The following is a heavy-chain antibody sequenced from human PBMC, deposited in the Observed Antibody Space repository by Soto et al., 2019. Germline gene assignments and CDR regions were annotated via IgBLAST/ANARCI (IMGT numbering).Heavy chain of an antibody. CDR3: ARRTDYLVGIDY. V-gene: IGHV4-39*01. J-gene: IGHJ4*02. D-gene: IGHD4-17*01. CDR1: GGSISSSSYY. Sequence: QLQLQESGPGLVKPSETLSLTCTVSGGSISSSSYYWGWIRQPPGKGLEWIGSIYYSGSTYYNPSLKSRVTISVDTSKNQFSLKLSSVTAADTVVYYCARRTDYLVGIDYWGQGTLVTVSS. CDR2: IYYSGST.